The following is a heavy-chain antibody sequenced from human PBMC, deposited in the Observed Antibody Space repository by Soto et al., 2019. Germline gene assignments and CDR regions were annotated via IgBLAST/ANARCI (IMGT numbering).Heavy chain of an antibody. J-gene: IGHJ4*02. D-gene: IGHD2-15*01. V-gene: IGHV4-30-4*01. CDR1: GGSISSVDYY. CDR3: ARTPHGGYCSGGSCPRFDS. CDR2: IFYSGST. Sequence: QVHLQESGTGLVKPSQTLSLTCTVSGGSISSVDYYWSWIRQPPGKVMEWIGYIFYSGSTFYNPSLKSRVTISVDTSKNHFSLKLSSVTAADTAVYYCARTPHGGYCSGGSCPRFDSWGQGTLVTVSS.